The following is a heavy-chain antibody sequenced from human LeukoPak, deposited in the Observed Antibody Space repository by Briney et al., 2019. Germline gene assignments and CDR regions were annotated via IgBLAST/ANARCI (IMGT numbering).Heavy chain of an antibody. Sequence: GGSLRLSCAASGFTFSSYSMNWVRQAPGKGLEWVSYISSSSSTIYYADSVKGRFTISRDNAKNSLYLQMNSLRAEDTAVYYCARDGIVAVEYFQHWGQGTLVTVSS. J-gene: IGHJ1*01. CDR3: ARDGIVAVEYFQH. D-gene: IGHD3-22*01. CDR2: ISSSSSTI. CDR1: GFTFSSYS. V-gene: IGHV3-48*01.